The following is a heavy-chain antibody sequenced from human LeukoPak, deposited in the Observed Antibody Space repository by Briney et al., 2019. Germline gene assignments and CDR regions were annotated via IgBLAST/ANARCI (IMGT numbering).Heavy chain of an antibody. V-gene: IGHV3-23*01. Sequence: GGSLRLSCAASGFTFSAYAMNWVRQVPVKGLEWVSGISGSGSGTYYADSVKGRFTISRDNSKNTLYLQMNSLRVEDTAVYYCAKARVGAAAGFFDYWGQGTLVTVSS. CDR1: GFTFSAYA. J-gene: IGHJ4*02. CDR3: AKARVGAAAGFFDY. CDR2: ISGSGSGT. D-gene: IGHD6-13*01.